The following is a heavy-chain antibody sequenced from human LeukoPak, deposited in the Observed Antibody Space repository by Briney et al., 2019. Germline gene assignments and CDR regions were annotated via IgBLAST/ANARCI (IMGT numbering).Heavy chain of an antibody. J-gene: IGHJ4*02. CDR2: ISSEGGSP. V-gene: IGHV3-64*02. D-gene: IGHD3-10*01. CDR1: GFTFNTYG. Sequence: GGSLRLSCAASGFTFNTYGMHWVRQAPGKGLEYVSAISSEGGSPYYADFVKGRFTISRDNSKNMLYLQMNSLRTEDTAVYYCARGEENYYGSGGTDYWGQGTLVTVSS. CDR3: ARGEENYYGSGGTDY.